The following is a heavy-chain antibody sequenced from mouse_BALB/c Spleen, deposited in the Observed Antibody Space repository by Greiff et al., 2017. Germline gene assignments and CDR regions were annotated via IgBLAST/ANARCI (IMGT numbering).Heavy chain of an antibody. Sequence: EVQLQQSGPGLVKPSQSLSLTCTVTGYSITSDYAWNWIRQFPGNKLEWMGYISYSGSTSYNPSLKSRISITRDTSKNQFFLQLNSVTTEDTATYYCARRRGNYVFDYWGQGTTLTVSS. V-gene: IGHV3-2*02. J-gene: IGHJ2*01. CDR3: ARRRGNYVFDY. CDR1: GYSITSDYA. CDR2: ISYSGST. D-gene: IGHD2-1*01.